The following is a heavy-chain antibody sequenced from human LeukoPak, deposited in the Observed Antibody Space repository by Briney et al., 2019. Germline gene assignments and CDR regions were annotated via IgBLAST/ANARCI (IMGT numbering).Heavy chain of an antibody. J-gene: IGHJ4*02. D-gene: IGHD3-22*01. CDR3: ARDRPYYCDSSGYYDY. V-gene: IGHV1-18*01. Sequence: ASVKVSCKASGYTFTSYGISWVRQAPGQGLEWMGWISAYNGNTNYAQKLQGRVTMTTDTSTSTASMELRSLRSDDTAVYYCARDRPYYCDSSGYYDYWGQGTLVTVSS. CDR2: ISAYNGNT. CDR1: GYTFTSYG.